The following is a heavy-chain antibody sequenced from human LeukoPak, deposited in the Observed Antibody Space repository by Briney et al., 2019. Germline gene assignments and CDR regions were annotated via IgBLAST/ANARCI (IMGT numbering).Heavy chain of an antibody. V-gene: IGHV3-66*01. D-gene: IGHD5-12*01. CDR3: ATRPDGNDVPYFDY. J-gene: IGHJ4*02. CDR2: IYSGGSS. Sequence: PGGSLRLSCAASGLTVGFKCMSWVRQAPGKGLEWVSIIYSGGSSYYADSVKGRFTVSRDTSKNTLYLQMNRLRAEDTAVYYCATRPDGNDVPYFDYWGQGTLVTVSS. CDR1: GLTVGFKC.